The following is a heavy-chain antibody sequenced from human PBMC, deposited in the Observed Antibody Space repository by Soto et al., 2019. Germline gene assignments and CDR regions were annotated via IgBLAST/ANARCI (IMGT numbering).Heavy chain of an antibody. V-gene: IGHV4-4*09. Sequence: SETLSLTCTVSGDSVRNQYGSWIRRPPGRGLEWIGYIYRSGSTKCNPSLKSRLTISVDTSKNQFSLKLSSVTAADTAVYYCARTLDYGHMDVWGKGTTVTVSS. CDR3: ARTLDYGHMDV. D-gene: IGHD3-16*01. CDR1: GDSVRNQY. J-gene: IGHJ6*03. CDR2: IYRSGST.